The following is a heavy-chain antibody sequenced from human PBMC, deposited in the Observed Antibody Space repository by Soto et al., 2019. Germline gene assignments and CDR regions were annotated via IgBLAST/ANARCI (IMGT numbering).Heavy chain of an antibody. CDR2: IYYSGST. CDR1: GGSISSYY. J-gene: IGHJ6*02. Sequence: PSETLSLTCTVSGGSISSYYWSWIRQPPGKGLEWIGYIYYSGSTNYNPSLKSRVTISVDTSKNQFSLKLSSVTAADTAVYYCARDRIGYNWNYGGYYYYGMDVWGQGTTVTVSS. V-gene: IGHV4-59*01. CDR3: ARDRIGYNWNYGGYYYYGMDV. D-gene: IGHD1-7*01.